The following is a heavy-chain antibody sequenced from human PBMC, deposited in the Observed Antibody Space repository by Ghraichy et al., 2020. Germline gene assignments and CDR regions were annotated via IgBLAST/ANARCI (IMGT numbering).Heavy chain of an antibody. D-gene: IGHD3-16*01. V-gene: IGHV3-23*01. CDR1: GFTFSSYA. J-gene: IGHJ3*02. CDR3: AKVRGGLRLGELPHAFDI. CDR2: ISGSGGST. Sequence: GGSLRLSCAASGFTFSSYAMSWVRQAPGKGLEWVSAISGSGGSTYYADSVKGRFTISRDNSKNTLYLQMNSLRAEDTAVYYCAKVRGGLRLGELPHAFDIWGQGTMVTVSS.